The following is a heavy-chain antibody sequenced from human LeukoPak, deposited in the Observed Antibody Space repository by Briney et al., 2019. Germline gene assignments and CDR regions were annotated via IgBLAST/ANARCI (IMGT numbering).Heavy chain of an antibody. CDR3: AKVPAGNKVEY. J-gene: IGHJ4*02. V-gene: IGHV3-23*01. CDR1: GFTFSNYA. D-gene: IGHD6-19*01. CDR2: ISISGGST. Sequence: GASLRLSCVASGFTFSNYAMSWVRQAPGKGLEWVSGISISGGSTDYADSVKGRFTISRDNSKNTLYLQMNSLRAEDTAVYYCAKVPAGNKVEYWGQGTLVTVSS.